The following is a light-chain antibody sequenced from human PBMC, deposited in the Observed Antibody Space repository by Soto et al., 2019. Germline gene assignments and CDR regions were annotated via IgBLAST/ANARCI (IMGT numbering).Light chain of an antibody. Sequence: DIPLTQSPSFLSASVGDRVTITYRASQGISSYLAWYQQKPGKAPNLLIYAASTLQSGVPSRFSGSGSGTDFTLTISSLQPEDSATYHCQQLDTYPLTFGGGTKVEIK. CDR3: QQLDTYPLT. CDR2: AAS. J-gene: IGKJ4*01. V-gene: IGKV1-9*01. CDR1: QGISSY.